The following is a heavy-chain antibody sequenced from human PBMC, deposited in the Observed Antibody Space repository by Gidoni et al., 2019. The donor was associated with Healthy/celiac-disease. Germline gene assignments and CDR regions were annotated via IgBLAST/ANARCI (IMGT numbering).Heavy chain of an antibody. Sequence: QVQLVQSGAEVKKPGASVKVSCKASGYTFTGYYMHWVRQAPGQGLEWMGRINPNSGGTNYAQKCQGRVTMTRDTSISTAYMELSRLRSDDTAVYYWARGRDGYNFDYWGQGTLVTVSS. V-gene: IGHV1-2*06. CDR3: ARGRDGYNFDY. D-gene: IGHD5-12*01. J-gene: IGHJ4*02. CDR1: GYTFTGYY. CDR2: INPNSGGT.